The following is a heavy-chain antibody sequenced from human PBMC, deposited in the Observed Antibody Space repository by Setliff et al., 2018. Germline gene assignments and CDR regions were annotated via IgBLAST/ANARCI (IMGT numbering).Heavy chain of an antibody. J-gene: IGHJ4*02. CDR1: GFTFSSYT. V-gene: IGHV3-21*01. CDR3: AKVGIFGGGYFDL. CDR2: IDSSSTWI. Sequence: GGSLRLSCAASGFTFSSYTMNWVRQAPGQGLEWVSSIDSSSTWIYYADSVKGRFTISRDNAKNSLYLQMSSLRAEDTAVYYCAKVGIFGGGYFDLWGLGTLVTVS. D-gene: IGHD3-3*01.